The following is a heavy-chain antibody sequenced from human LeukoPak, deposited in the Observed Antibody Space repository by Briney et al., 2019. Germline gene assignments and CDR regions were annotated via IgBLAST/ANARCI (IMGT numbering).Heavy chain of an antibody. V-gene: IGHV5-51*01. CDR1: GYSFSSYW. Sequence: PGESPKISCKGSGYSFSSYWIAWVRQMPGKGLEWMGIIYPGDSETKYSPSFQGQVTISADKSISTAYLQWNGLKASDTAMYYCARHRLGASLYYFDYWGQGTLVTVSS. CDR3: ARHRLGASLYYFDY. D-gene: IGHD1-26*01. J-gene: IGHJ4*02. CDR2: IYPGDSET.